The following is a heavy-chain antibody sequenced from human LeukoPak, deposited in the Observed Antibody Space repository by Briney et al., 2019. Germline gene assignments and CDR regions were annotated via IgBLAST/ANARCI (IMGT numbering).Heavy chain of an antibody. V-gene: IGHV4-59*01. CDR2: IYYSGST. J-gene: IGHJ5*01. CDR1: GGSITNYY. CDR3: ARYYCSSAACYTWWFES. Sequence: SETLSLTCTVSGGSITNYYWSWIRQSPGKGLEWIGYIYYSGSTIYNPSLRGRVTMSRDTSKNQFSLKLSSVTAADTAVYYCARYYCSSAACYTWWFESWGQGTLVTVSS. D-gene: IGHD2-2*02.